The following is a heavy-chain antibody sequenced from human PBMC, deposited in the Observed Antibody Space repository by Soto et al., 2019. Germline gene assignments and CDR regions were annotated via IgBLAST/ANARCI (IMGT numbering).Heavy chain of an antibody. CDR3: AKGVATPNPF. CDR2: ISYDGSNK. V-gene: IGHV3-30*18. J-gene: IGHJ4*02. Sequence: GGSLRLSCAASGFTFSNFDMHWVRQAPGKGLEWVAVISYDGSNKHYADSVKGRFTISRDNSKNTLYLQMNSLRTEDTAVYYCAKGVATPNPFWGQGTLVTVSS. D-gene: IGHD5-12*01. CDR1: GFTFSNFD.